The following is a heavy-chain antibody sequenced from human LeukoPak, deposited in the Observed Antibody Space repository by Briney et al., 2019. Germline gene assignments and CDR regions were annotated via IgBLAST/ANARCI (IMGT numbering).Heavy chain of an antibody. CDR2: ISYSEST. CDR1: GGSISSYY. J-gene: IGHJ4*02. Sequence: SETLSLTCTVSGGSISSYYWRWIRQPPGKALEWIGYISYSESTNYNPSLKSRVSVDTSKNQFSLKLSSVTAADTAVYYCARYIWGSYPTFEDYWGQGTLVTVSS. V-gene: IGHV4-59*01. D-gene: IGHD3-16*02. CDR3: ARYIWGSYPTFEDY.